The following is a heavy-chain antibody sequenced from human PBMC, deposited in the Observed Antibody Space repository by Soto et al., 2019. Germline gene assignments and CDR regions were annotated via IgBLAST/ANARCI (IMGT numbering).Heavy chain of an antibody. CDR3: ARFPEMIVGARGWFDP. Sequence: ASETLSLTCAVSCYSISSSKWWGWIRQPPGKGLEWIGYIYYSGSTYYNPSLKSRVTMSVDTSKNQFSLKLSSVTAVDTAVYYCARFPEMIVGARGWFDPWGQGTLVTVYS. CDR2: IYYSGST. CDR1: CYSISSSKW. J-gene: IGHJ5*02. V-gene: IGHV4-28*01. D-gene: IGHD1-26*01.